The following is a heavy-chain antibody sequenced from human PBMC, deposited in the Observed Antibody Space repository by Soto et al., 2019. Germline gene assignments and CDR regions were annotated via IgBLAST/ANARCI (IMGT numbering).Heavy chain of an antibody. D-gene: IGHD6-6*01. CDR3: ARLMGSSSSQFHYYGMDV. CDR1: GRTFSSYV. V-gene: IGHV1-18*01. J-gene: IGHJ6*02. CDR2: ISAYNGNT. Sequence: AASVKGSCKAAGRTFSSYVITWVRPAPGQGLEWMGWISAYNGNTNYAQKLQGRVTMTTDTSTSTAYMELRSLRSDDTAVYYCARLMGSSSSQFHYYGMDVWGQGTTVTVSS.